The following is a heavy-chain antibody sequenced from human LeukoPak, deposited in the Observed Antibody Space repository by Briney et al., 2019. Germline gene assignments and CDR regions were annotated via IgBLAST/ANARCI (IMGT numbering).Heavy chain of an antibody. V-gene: IGHV5-51*01. J-gene: IGHJ3*02. CDR1: GYSFTSYW. D-gene: IGHD2-15*01. CDR2: IYPGDSDT. Sequence: GESLKISCKGSGYSFTSYWIGWVRQMPGKGLEWMGIIYPGDSDTRYSPSFQGQVTISADKSISTAYLQWSSLKASDTAMYYCARGLGYRQAPGAFDIWGQGTMVTVSS. CDR3: ARGLGYRQAPGAFDI.